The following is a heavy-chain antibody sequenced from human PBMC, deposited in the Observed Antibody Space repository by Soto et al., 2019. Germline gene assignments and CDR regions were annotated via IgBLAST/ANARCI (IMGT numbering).Heavy chain of an antibody. CDR3: ALRLLTTGAFDY. D-gene: IGHD5-12*01. CDR1: GFTFSSAW. CDR2: IKTQTDEGTT. V-gene: IGHV3-15*01. J-gene: IGHJ4*02. Sequence: EVQLVESGGGLVKPGGSLRLSCEASGFTFSSAWMSWVRQAPGKGLEWVGRIKTQTDEGTTDYAAPVKGRFTISRDDSKNTLYPEMNRLKTEDTGGYYCALRLLTTGAFDYWGQGTLVTVSS.